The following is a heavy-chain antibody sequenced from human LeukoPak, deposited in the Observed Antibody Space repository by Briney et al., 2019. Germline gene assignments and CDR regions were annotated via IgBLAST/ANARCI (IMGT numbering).Heavy chain of an antibody. CDR1: GYTFTSYG. J-gene: IGHJ6*02. CDR3: ARDSYCSSTSCYSYYYYGMDV. D-gene: IGHD2-2*01. CDR2: ISAYNGNT. V-gene: IGHV1-18*01. Sequence: GASVKVSCKASGYTFTSYGISWVRQAPGQGLEWMGWISAYNGNTNYAQKLQGRVTMTTVTSTSTAYMELRSLRSDDTAVYYCARDSYCSSTSCYSYYYYGMDVWGQGTTVTVSS.